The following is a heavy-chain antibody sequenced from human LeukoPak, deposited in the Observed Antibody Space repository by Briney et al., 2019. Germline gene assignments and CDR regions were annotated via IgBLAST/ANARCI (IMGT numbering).Heavy chain of an antibody. CDR3: ARVSAPGTSGWYFGY. D-gene: IGHD6-19*01. V-gene: IGHV3-11*06. Sequence: GGSLRLSCAASGFMFSDYFMSWIRQAPGKELEWISYISSNSKYTKYADSVKGRFTMFRDNAKNLLYLQMNSLRDEDTAMYYCARVSAPGTSGWYFGYWGQGTLVTVSS. CDR1: GFMFSDYF. J-gene: IGHJ4*02. CDR2: ISSNSKYT.